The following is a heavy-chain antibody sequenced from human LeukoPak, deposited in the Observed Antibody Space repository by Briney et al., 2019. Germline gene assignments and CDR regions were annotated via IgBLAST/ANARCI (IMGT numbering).Heavy chain of an antibody. CDR2: INSDGSST. CDR3: ARENDYGDYEGEAFDI. V-gene: IGHV3-74*01. J-gene: IGHJ3*02. D-gene: IGHD4-17*01. Sequence: GGSLRLSCAASGFTFSSYWMHWVRQAPGKGLVWVSRINSDGSSTSYADSVKGRFTISRDNAKNTLYLQMNSLRAEDTAVYYCARENDYGDYEGEAFDIWGQGTMVTVSS. CDR1: GFTFSSYW.